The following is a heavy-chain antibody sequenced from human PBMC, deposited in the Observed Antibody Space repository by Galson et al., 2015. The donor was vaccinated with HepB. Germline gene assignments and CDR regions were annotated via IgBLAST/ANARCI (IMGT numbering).Heavy chain of an antibody. CDR2: INPSGGST. Sequence: SVKVSCKASGYTFTSYYMHWVRQAPGQGLEWMGIINPSGGSTSYAQKFQGRVTMTRDTSTSTVYMELSSLRSEDTAVYYCARNGGPQTYYYDSSGYYGLGFDYWGQGTLVTVSS. CDR3: ARNGGPQTYYYDSSGYYGLGFDY. V-gene: IGHV1-46*01. J-gene: IGHJ4*02. CDR1: GYTFTSYY. D-gene: IGHD3-22*01.